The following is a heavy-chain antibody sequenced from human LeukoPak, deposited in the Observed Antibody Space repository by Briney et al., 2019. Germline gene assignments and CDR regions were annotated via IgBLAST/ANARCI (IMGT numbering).Heavy chain of an antibody. J-gene: IGHJ5*02. Sequence: SETLSLTCAVSGGSISSSNWWSWVRQPPGRGLEWIGEIYHSGSTNYNPSLKSRVTISVDKSKNQFSLKLSSVTAADTAVYYCARDRRYYYDSGGPMGPFDPWGQGTLVTVSS. D-gene: IGHD3-22*01. CDR2: IYHSGST. V-gene: IGHV4-4*02. CDR1: GGSISSSNW. CDR3: ARDRRYYYDSGGPMGPFDP.